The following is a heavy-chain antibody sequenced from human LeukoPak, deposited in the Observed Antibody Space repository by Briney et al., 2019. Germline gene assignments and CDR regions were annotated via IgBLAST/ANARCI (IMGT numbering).Heavy chain of an antibody. CDR2: IRYDGSNK. CDR1: GFTFSSYG. J-gene: IGHJ4*02. CDR3: AKDFGSYGRGYFDY. Sequence: GGSLRLSCAASGFTFSSYGMHWVRQAPGKGLEWVAFIRYDGSNKYYADSVKGRFTISRDNSKNTLYLQMNSLRAEDTAVYYCAKDFGSYGRGYFDYWGQGTPVTVSS. V-gene: IGHV3-30*02. D-gene: IGHD5-18*01.